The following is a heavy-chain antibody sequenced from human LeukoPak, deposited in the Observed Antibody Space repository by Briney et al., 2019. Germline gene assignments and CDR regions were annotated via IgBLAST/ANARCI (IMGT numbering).Heavy chain of an antibody. CDR2: IYSSGST. CDR3: ARESWHLRTNYYYGMDV. D-gene: IGHD1-14*01. CDR1: ACSISSAGYY. J-gene: IGHJ6*02. V-gene: IGHV4-61*02. Sequence: SQTLSPTCTVSACSISSAGYYWSWIRQPAGKGLEWIGRIYSSGSTNYNPSLKSRVTISVDTSRNQFSLKLSFVTAADTAVYYCARESWHLRTNYYYGMDVWGQGTTVTVSS.